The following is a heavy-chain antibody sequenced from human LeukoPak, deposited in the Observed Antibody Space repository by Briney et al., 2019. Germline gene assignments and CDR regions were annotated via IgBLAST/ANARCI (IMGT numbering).Heavy chain of an antibody. CDR3: ARSLIAAAGYGVGYFDY. D-gene: IGHD6-13*01. J-gene: IGHJ4*02. Sequence: PSETLSLTCIVSGYSISSGYYWSWIRQPPGKGLEWIGYIYYSGSTNYNPSLKSRVTTSVDTSKNQFSLKLSSVTAADTAVYYCARSLIAAAGYGVGYFDYWGQGTLVTVSS. CDR2: IYYSGST. CDR1: GYSISSGYY. V-gene: IGHV4-61*01.